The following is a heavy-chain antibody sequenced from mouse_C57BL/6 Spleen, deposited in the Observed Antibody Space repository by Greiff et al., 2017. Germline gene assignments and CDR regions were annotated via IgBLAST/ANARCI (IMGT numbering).Heavy chain of an antibody. V-gene: IGHV6-6*01. CDR2: IRNKANNHAT. J-gene: IGHJ4*01. D-gene: IGHD2-4*01. CDR1: GFTFSDAW. Sequence: EVKLVESGGGLVQPGGSMKLSCAASGFTFSDAWMDWVRQSPEKGLEWVAEIRNKANNHATYYAESVKGRFTISRDDSKSSVYLQMNSLRAEDTGIYNCTRGEYDVNYYAMGNWGQGASDTVSS. CDR3: TRGEYDVNYYAMGN.